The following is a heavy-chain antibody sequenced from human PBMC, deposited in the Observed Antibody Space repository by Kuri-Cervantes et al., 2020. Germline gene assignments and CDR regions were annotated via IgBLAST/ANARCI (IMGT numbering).Heavy chain of an antibody. CDR3: AREIALGAFDI. J-gene: IGHJ3*02. D-gene: IGHD3-16*01. CDR1: GFTFSSYS. Sequence: GSLRLSFAASGFTFSSYSMNWVRQAPGKGLEWVAVIWYDGSNKYYADSVKGRFTISRDNSKNTLYLQMNSLRAEDTAVYYCAREIALGAFDIWGQGTMVTVSS. V-gene: IGHV3-33*08. CDR2: IWYDGSNK.